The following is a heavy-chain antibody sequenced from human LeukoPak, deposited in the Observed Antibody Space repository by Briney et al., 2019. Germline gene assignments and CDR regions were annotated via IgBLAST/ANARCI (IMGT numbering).Heavy chain of an antibody. D-gene: IGHD5-12*01. CDR3: ARDQVYSGYDFFDH. CDR1: GFTFSSYS. CDR2: ISSSSSYI. J-gene: IGHJ4*02. V-gene: IGHV3-21*01. Sequence: GGSLRLSCAASGFTFSSYSMNWVRQAPGKGLEWVSSISSSSSYIYYADSVKGRFTISRDNAKNSLYLQMNSLRAEDTAVYYCARDQVYSGYDFFDHWGQGTLVTVSS.